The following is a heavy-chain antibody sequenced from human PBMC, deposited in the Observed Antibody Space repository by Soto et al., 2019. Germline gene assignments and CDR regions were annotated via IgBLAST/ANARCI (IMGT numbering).Heavy chain of an antibody. D-gene: IGHD2-21*01. J-gene: IGHJ4*02. V-gene: IGHV4-39*07. CDR1: GGSVRSSTYY. CDR3: ADAPSDF. CDR2: IYYSGST. Sequence: SETLSLTCTVSGGSVRSSTYYWGWIRQSPGKGLEWIGSIYYSGSTHNNPSLKSRVTISLDKSKNQFSLMLNSVTAADTAVYFCADAPSDFWGQGILVTVSS.